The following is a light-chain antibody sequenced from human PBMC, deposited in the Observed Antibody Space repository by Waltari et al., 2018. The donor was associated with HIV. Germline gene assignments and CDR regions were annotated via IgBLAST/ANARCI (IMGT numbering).Light chain of an antibody. V-gene: IGLV2-14*03. CDR2: DIT. J-gene: IGLJ2*01. CDR1: STDSRFYQY. Sequence: QSALTQPASVSGFPGQSINISCTGISTDSRFYQYVSWYQQHPGIVPRLIIYDITSRPSGVSDHFSGSKSGNSASLTISGLQSGDEAHYYCASNRFDYTLIFGGGTKLTVL. CDR3: ASNRFDYTLI.